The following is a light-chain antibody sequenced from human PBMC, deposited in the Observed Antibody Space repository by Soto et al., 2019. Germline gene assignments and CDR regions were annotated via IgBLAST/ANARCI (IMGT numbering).Light chain of an antibody. Sequence: EIVLTQSPATLSLSPGERATLSCRASQSVSSYLAWYQQKPGQAPRLLIYDSSNRATGIPARFSGSGSGKDFTLTLSSLEPEDFAVYYCQQRGNWWTFGQGTKVEIK. CDR2: DSS. CDR3: QQRGNWWT. V-gene: IGKV3-11*01. CDR1: QSVSSY. J-gene: IGKJ1*01.